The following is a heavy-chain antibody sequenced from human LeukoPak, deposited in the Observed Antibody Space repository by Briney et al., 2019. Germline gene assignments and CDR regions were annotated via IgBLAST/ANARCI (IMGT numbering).Heavy chain of an antibody. CDR1: GFTFRNYV. D-gene: IGHD3-10*01. J-gene: IGHJ4*02. CDR2: TSSDLNVK. Sequence: PGGSLRLSCAASGFTFRNYVIHWVRQAPGKGLEWVAVTSSDLNVKLYADSVKGRFTISRDYSRSTLYLQMNSLRPEDTAIYYCAREGYYGSGSPPSLYFDYWGQGTLVTVSS. V-gene: IGHV3-30-3*01. CDR3: AREGYYGSGSPPSLYFDY.